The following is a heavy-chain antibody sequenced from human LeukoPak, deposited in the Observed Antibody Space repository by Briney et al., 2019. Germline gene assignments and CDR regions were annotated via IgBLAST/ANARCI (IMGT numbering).Heavy chain of an antibody. J-gene: IGHJ4*02. CDR2: MKPISGNT. Sequence: GSSVKVSCKASGYMFTSFDITWVRQAPAQGLEWMGWMKPISGNTNFAQNFKGRVVVNTDTSISTAYMELNNLRSEDTAVYYCARGISNHLYSDLWGQGTLISVSS. CDR1: GYMFTSFD. CDR3: ARGISNHLYSDL. V-gene: IGHV1-8*01. D-gene: IGHD3-3*02.